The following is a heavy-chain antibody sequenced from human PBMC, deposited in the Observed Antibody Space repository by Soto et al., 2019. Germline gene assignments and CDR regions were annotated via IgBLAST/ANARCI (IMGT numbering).Heavy chain of an antibody. CDR2: INPNSGGT. CDR3: VRALGPSIAAAGTEGWFDP. D-gene: IGHD6-13*01. CDR1: GYTFTSYY. Sequence: QVQLVQSGAEVKKPGASVKVSCKASGYTFTSYYMHWVRQAPGQGLEWMGWINPNSGGTNYAQKFQGWVTMTRDTSISTAYMELSRLRSHDTAVYYCVRALGPSIAAAGTEGWFDPWGQGTLVTVSS. J-gene: IGHJ5*02. V-gene: IGHV1-2*04.